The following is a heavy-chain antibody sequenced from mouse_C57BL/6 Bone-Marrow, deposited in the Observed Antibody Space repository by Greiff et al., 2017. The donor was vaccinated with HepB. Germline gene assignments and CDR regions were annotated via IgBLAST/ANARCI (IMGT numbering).Heavy chain of an antibody. J-gene: IGHJ3*01. Sequence: EVKLQESGPELVKPGASVKIPCKASGYTFTDYNMDWVKQSHGKSLEWIGDINPNNGGTIYNQKFKGKATLTVDKSSSTAYMELRSLTSEDTAVYYCARWGVITTVVDRFAYWGQGTLVTVSA. CDR3: ARWGVITTVVDRFAY. D-gene: IGHD1-1*01. V-gene: IGHV1-18*01. CDR2: INPNNGGT. CDR1: GYTFTDYN.